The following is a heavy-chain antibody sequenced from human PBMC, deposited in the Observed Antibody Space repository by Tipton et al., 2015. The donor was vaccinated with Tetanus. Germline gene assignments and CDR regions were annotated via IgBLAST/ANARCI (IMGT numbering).Heavy chain of an antibody. V-gene: IGHV4-59*01. CDR3: EGDDYYETSLRDYYGEEV. CDR2: IYYTGAT. J-gene: IGHJ6*02. CDR1: GASITTYH. Sequence: LRLSCTVSGASITTYHWSWLRQTPGRGLEWIGHIYYTGATSYNSSLQSRVTLSIDTSKNQLSLKMTSVTAADTAVYFCEGDDYYETSLRDYYGEEVWGQGTTVTVSS. D-gene: IGHD3-16*01.